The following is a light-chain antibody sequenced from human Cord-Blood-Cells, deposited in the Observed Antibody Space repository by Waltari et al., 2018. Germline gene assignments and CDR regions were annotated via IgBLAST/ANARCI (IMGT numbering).Light chain of an antibody. CDR1: QSVSSY. Sequence: DIVLTQSPATLSLSLGERATLSCRASQSVSSYLAWYQQKPGQAPRLLIYDASNRATGIPARFSGSGSGTDYTLTISSREPEDFAVYYCQQRSNCQPLTFGGGTKVEIK. J-gene: IGKJ4*01. V-gene: IGKV3-11*01. CDR3: QQRSNCQPLT. CDR2: DAS.